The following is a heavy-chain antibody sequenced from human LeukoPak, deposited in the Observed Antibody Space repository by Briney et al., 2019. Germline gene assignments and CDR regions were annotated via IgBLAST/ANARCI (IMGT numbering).Heavy chain of an antibody. CDR1: GFTFSSYL. D-gene: IGHD3-22*01. J-gene: IGHJ6*03. CDR2: INSDGSST. Sequence: PGGSLRLSCAASGFTFSSYLMHWVRQAPGKGLVWVSRINSDGSSTSYADSVKGRFTISRDNAKNTLYLQMNSLRAEDTAVYYCARVVYDSSGYYYYYYMDVWGKGTTVTVSS. V-gene: IGHV3-74*01. CDR3: ARVVYDSSGYYYYYYMDV.